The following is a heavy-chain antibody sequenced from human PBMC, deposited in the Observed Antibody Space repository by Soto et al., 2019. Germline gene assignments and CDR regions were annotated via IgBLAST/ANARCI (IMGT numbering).Heavy chain of an antibody. CDR1: GFSFSSYG. J-gene: IGHJ4*02. CDR2: ISGSGGST. V-gene: IGHV3-23*01. D-gene: IGHD6-19*01. Sequence: GGSLGLSCAASGFSFSSYGMSWVRQAPGKGLGWVSAISGSGGSTYYADSVKGRFTISRDNSKNTLYLQMNSLRAEDTAVYYCAKSYSSGWYGYFDYWGQGTLVTVSS. CDR3: AKSYSSGWYGYFDY.